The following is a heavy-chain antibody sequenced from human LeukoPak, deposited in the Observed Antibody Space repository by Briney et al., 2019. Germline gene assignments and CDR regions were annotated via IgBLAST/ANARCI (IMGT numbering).Heavy chain of an antibody. CDR3: ARAGYYDSSGTKGFDY. CDR2: ISSSSSYI. Sequence: GGSLRLSCAASGFTFSSYSMNWVRQAPGKGLEWVSSISSSSSYIYYADSVKGRFTISRDNAKNSLYPQMNSLRAEDTAVYYCARAGYYDSSGTKGFDYWGQGTLVTVSS. CDR1: GFTFSSYS. J-gene: IGHJ4*02. D-gene: IGHD3-22*01. V-gene: IGHV3-21*01.